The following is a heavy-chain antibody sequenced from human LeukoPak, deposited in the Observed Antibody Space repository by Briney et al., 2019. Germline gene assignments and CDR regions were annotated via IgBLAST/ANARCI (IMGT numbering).Heavy chain of an antibody. Sequence: GASVKVSCKASGYSFTDKYMHWVRQAPGQGLEWMGWINPNSGGTNYAQKFQGRVTMTTDTSMSTAYMELSRLTSDDTAVYYCARLRYGSGSYYSDYWGQGTLVIVSS. CDR1: GYSFTDKY. V-gene: IGHV1-2*02. J-gene: IGHJ4*02. CDR2: INPNSGGT. CDR3: ARLRYGSGSYYSDY. D-gene: IGHD3-10*01.